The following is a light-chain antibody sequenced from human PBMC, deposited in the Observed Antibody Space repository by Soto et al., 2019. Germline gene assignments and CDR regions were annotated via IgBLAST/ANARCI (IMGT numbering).Light chain of an antibody. CDR3: QQYNAYSQA. Sequence: DIQMTQSPSTLSASVGDRVTITCRASESVSRRLAWYQQKPGRTPKLLIYQASTLEAGVPSRFSGSGSGTDSTLYLSSLQPDDFATYDCQQYNAYSQAFGQGNKVEIK. V-gene: IGKV1-5*03. CDR2: QAS. CDR1: ESVSRR. J-gene: IGKJ1*01.